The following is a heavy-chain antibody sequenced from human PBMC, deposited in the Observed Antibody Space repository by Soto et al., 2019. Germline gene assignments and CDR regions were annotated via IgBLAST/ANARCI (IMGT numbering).Heavy chain of an antibody. CDR2: IYYSGST. CDR1: GGSISSYY. Sequence: PSETLSLTCTVSGGSISSYYWSWIRQPPGKGLGWIGYIYYSGSTNYNPSLKSRVTISVDTSKNQFSLKLSSVTAADTAVYYCASIVAARPGDWFDPWGQGTLVTVSS. J-gene: IGHJ5*02. D-gene: IGHD6-6*01. V-gene: IGHV4-59*01. CDR3: ASIVAARPGDWFDP.